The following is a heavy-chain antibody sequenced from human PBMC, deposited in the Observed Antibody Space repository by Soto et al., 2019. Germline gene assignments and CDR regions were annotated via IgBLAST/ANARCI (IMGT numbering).Heavy chain of an antibody. Sequence: GASVKVSCKASGYTFTSYYMHWVRQAPGRGLEWMGIINPSGGSTSYAQKFQGRVTMTRDTSTSTVYMELSSLRSEDTAVYYCARDWVSEVVVPAAMPDYWGQGTLVTVSS. V-gene: IGHV1-46*03. CDR1: GYTFTSYY. CDR3: ARDWVSEVVVPAAMPDY. D-gene: IGHD2-2*01. J-gene: IGHJ4*02. CDR2: INPSGGST.